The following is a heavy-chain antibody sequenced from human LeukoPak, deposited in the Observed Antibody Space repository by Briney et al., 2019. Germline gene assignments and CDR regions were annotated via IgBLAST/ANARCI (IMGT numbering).Heavy chain of an antibody. V-gene: IGHV3-20*04. Sequence: GGSLRLSCAASGFTFSSYGMHWVRQAPGKGLEWVSGINWNGGSTGYADSVKGRFTISRDNAKNSLYLQMNSLRAEDTALYYCARQTHGNYDYWGQGTLVTVSS. CDR2: INWNGGST. CDR3: ARQTHGNYDY. D-gene: IGHD4-17*01. CDR1: GFTFSSYG. J-gene: IGHJ4*02.